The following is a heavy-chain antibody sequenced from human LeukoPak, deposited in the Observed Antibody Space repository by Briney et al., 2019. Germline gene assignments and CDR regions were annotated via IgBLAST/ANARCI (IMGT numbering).Heavy chain of an antibody. D-gene: IGHD4-23*01. CDR1: GFTFSSYG. CDR2: IWYDGSNK. CDR3: AKGYGGNSDFDY. J-gene: IGHJ4*02. V-gene: IGHV3-33*06. Sequence: GRSLRLSCAASGFTFSSYGMHWVRQAPGKGLEWVAVIWYDGSNKYYADSVKGRFTISRDNSKNTLYLQMNSLRAEDTAVYYCAKGYGGNSDFDYWGQGTLVTVSS.